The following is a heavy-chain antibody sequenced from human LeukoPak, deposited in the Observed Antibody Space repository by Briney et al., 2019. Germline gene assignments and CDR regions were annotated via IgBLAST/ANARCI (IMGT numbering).Heavy chain of an antibody. V-gene: IGHV3-21*01. CDR3: ARDLQVGALYFFDY. Sequence: GGSLRLSCAASGFTFNRYNMNWVRRAPGKGLEWVSSISTSSSYIYYADSVKGRFTISRDNARNSLYLQMNSLRAEDTAVYYCARDLQVGALYFFDYWGQGTLVTVSS. J-gene: IGHJ4*02. CDR2: ISTSSSYI. CDR1: GFTFNRYN. D-gene: IGHD1-26*01.